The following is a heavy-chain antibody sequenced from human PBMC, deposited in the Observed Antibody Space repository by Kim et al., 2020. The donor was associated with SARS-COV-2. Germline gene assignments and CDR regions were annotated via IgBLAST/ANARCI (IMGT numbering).Heavy chain of an antibody. CDR2: MSGGGRT. CDR3: AKRLTVDGLNAFDG. J-gene: IGHJ4*02. Sequence: GGSLRLSCVTSGFTFSRFSMSWVRQSPGKGLEWLAAMSGGGRTYYPASVKGRFTISRDNSKNTLYLEINSLRAEDTDVYYCAKRLTVDGLNAFDGWGQGT. CDR1: GFTFSRFS. V-gene: IGHV3-23*01. D-gene: IGHD6-19*01.